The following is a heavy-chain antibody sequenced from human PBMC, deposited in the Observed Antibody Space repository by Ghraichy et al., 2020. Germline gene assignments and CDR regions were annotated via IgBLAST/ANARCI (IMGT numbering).Heavy chain of an antibody. CDR3: VRVQRWANENDY. J-gene: IGHJ4*02. CDR2: INSDGIST. V-gene: IGHV3-74*01. Sequence: GGSLRLSCAASGFTFSSYWMYWVRQAPGKGLVWVSRINSDGISTNYADSVKGRFTISRDNAKSTLYLQMNSLNAEDTAVYYCVRVQRWANENDYWGQGALVTVSS. D-gene: IGHD5-24*01. CDR1: GFTFSSYW.